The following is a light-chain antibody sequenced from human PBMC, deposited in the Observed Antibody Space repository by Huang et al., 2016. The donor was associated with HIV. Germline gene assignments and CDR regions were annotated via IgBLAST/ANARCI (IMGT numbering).Light chain of an antibody. Sequence: EIVLTQSPGTLSLSPGERATLSCRASQSVSSSYLAWYQQKPGQAPRLLIYGASSRATGIPDRFSGSGSRTDFTLTINRLEPEDFAVYYCQQYGSSPGSFGQGTKLEIK. CDR1: QSVSSSY. J-gene: IGKJ2*03. CDR2: GAS. V-gene: IGKV3-20*01. CDR3: QQYGSSPGS.